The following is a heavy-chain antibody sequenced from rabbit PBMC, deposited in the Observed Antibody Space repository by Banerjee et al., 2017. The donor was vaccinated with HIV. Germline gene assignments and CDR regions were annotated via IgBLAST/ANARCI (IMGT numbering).Heavy chain of an antibody. Sequence: QSLEESGGGLVKPGASLTLTCTASGFDLSSYHYMCWVRQAPGKGLESVACIITSSGSIWYASWVNGRFTISKTSSTTVTLQMTSLTAADTATYFCARDLAGVIGWNFNLWGQGTLVTVS. D-gene: IGHD4-1*01. CDR3: ARDLAGVIGWNFNL. CDR1: GFDLSSYHY. V-gene: IGHV1S40*01. J-gene: IGHJ4*01. CDR2: IITSSGSI.